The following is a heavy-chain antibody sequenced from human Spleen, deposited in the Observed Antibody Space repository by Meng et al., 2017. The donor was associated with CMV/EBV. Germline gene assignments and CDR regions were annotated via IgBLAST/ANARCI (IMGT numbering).Heavy chain of an antibody. V-gene: IGHV4-30-4*08. CDR1: GGSISSGDYY. Sequence: SETLSLTCTVSGGSISSGDYYWSWIRQPPGKGLEWIGYIYYSGSTYYNPSLKSRVTISVDTSKNQFSLKLSSVTAADTAVYYCARSYNWNSGWFDPWGQGTLVTVSS. CDR3: ARSYNWNSGWFDP. J-gene: IGHJ5*02. D-gene: IGHD1-7*01. CDR2: IYYSGST.